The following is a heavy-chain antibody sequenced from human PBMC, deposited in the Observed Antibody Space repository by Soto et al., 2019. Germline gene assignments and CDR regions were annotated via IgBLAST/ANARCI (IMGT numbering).Heavy chain of an antibody. Sequence: QVQLVQSGAEVKKPGSSVKVSCKASGGTFSSYTISWVRQAPGQGLEWMGRIIPILGIANYAQKFQGRVTITADKSTSTAYMELSSLRSEDTAVYYCARMTTVTTHAGLWGQGTLVTVSS. J-gene: IGHJ4*02. V-gene: IGHV1-69*02. CDR3: ARMTTVTTHAGL. CDR2: IIPILGIA. D-gene: IGHD4-17*01. CDR1: GGTFSSYT.